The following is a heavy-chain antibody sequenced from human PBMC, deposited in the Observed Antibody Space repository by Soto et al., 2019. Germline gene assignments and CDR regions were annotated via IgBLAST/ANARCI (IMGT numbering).Heavy chain of an antibody. V-gene: IGHV3-21*01. Sequence: EVQLVESGGGLVKPGGSLRLSCAASGFTFSSYNWNWVRQAPGKGLEWVSCIRSGSSSGSTYIYYADSLKGRFTISRYNAKNSLYLQMNSLRAEDTAVYYCASGMLRGSETDYWGQGTLVTVSS. D-gene: IGHD3-10*01. J-gene: IGHJ4*02. CDR1: GFTFSSYN. CDR2: IRSGSSSGSTYI. CDR3: ASGMLRGSETDY.